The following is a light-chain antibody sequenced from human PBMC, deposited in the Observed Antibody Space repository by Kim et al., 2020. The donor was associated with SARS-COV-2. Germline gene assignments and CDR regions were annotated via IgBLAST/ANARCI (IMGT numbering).Light chain of an antibody. V-gene: IGKV3-20*01. CDR1: QSIGNKY. CDR3: QHYGASPYT. J-gene: IGKJ2*01. CDR2: GAS. Sequence: ESVLTQSPGTLSLSPGERATLSCRASQSIGNKYLAWYQQKPGQAPRLLIHGASTRATGIPDRFSGSGSGTDFTLIINRLEPEDFAVYYCQHYGASPYTFGQGTKLEI.